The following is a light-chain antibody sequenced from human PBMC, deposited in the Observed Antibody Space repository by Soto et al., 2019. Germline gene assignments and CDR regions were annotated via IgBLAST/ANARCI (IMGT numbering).Light chain of an antibody. CDR3: SSYTYSSTPYVV. V-gene: IGLV2-14*01. CDR2: EVS. CDR1: SSDVGGYHY. Sequence: QSVLTQPASVSGSPGQSITISCTGTSSDVGGYHYVSWYQQHPGKAPKLMIYEVSNRPSGVSNRFSGSKSGNTASLTISGLQAEDEADYYCSSYTYSSTPYVVFGGGTKLTVL. J-gene: IGLJ2*01.